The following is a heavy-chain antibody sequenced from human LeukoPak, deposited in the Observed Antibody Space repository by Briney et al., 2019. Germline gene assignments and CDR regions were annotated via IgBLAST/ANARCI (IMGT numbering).Heavy chain of an antibody. CDR1: GFTFDDYA. D-gene: IGHD1-26*01. CDR3: AKDISPGIVGATIYY. Sequence: GGSLRLSCAASGFTFDDYAMHWVRQAPGKGLEWVSGISWNSGGIGYADSVKGRFTISRDNAKNSLYLQMNSLRAEDTALYYCAKDISPGIVGATIYYWGQGTLVTISS. CDR2: ISWNSGGI. J-gene: IGHJ4*02. V-gene: IGHV3-9*01.